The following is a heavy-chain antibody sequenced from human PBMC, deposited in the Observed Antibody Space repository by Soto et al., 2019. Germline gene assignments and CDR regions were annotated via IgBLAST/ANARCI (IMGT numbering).Heavy chain of an antibody. CDR2: IIGSGGST. CDR3: AKDSAYYNSRGFDY. V-gene: IGHV3-23*01. J-gene: IGHJ4*02. CDR1: GLTFNNYA. D-gene: IGHD3-22*01. Sequence: GGSLRLSCAASGLTFNNYAMSWVRQAPGKGLEWVSAIIGSGGSTYYADSVKGRFTISRDNSKNTLYLQMDSLRAEDTAVYYCAKDSAYYNSRGFDYWGQGTLVTVSS.